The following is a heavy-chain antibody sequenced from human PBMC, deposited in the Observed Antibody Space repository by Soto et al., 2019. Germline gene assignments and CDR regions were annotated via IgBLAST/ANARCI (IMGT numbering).Heavy chain of an antibody. J-gene: IGHJ6*02. CDR3: ARDGGYSSVNTRGYSYSDVDV. CDR1: GGSISSSGYF. D-gene: IGHD5-18*01. V-gene: IGHV4-61*08. Sequence: SETLSLTCTVSGGSISSSGYFWSWIRQPPGKGLERIGYIYYSGSTNYNPSLKSRVTISVDTSKNQFSLKLSSVTAADTAVYYCARDGGYSSVNTRGYSYSDVDVWGQGTMVTVSS. CDR2: IYYSGST.